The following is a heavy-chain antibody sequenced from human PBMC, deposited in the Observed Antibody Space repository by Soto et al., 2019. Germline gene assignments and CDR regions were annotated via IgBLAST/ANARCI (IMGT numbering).Heavy chain of an antibody. J-gene: IGHJ5*02. D-gene: IGHD3-16*01. CDR1: GGTFSSYA. CDR2: SIPIFGTA. Sequence: QVQLVQSGAEVKKPGSSVKVSCKASGGTFSSYAISWVRQAPGQGLEWMGGSIPIFGTANYAQKFQGRVTITADESTSTAYMELSSLRSEDTAVYYCARDPVSLPMIHWFDPWGQGTLVTVSS. CDR3: ARDPVSLPMIHWFDP. V-gene: IGHV1-69*01.